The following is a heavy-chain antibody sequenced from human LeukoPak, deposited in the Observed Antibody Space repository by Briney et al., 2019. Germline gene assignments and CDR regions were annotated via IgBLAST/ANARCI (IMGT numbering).Heavy chain of an antibody. V-gene: IGHV2-5*02. D-gene: IGHD6-13*01. CDR2: IYWDDDK. Sequence: SGPTLLNPTQPLTLTCTFSGFSLITNGAGVGWIRQPPGEALEWLALIYWDDDKRYSPSLRNRLTITKDTSKNQVVLTLTNMDPVDTATYYCAHRREYSSAWYWANFDYWGQGTLVTVSS. CDR3: AHRREYSSAWYWANFDY. CDR1: GFSLITNGAG. J-gene: IGHJ4*02.